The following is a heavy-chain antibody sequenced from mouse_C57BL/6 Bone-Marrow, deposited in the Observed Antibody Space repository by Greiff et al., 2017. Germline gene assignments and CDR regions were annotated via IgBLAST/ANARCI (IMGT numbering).Heavy chain of an antibody. V-gene: IGHV1-19*01. CDR3: ARSPNYYGSSYVDY. Sequence: EVQLQQSGPVLVKPGASVKMSCKASGYTFTDYYMNWVKQSHGKSLEWIGVINPYNGGTSYNQKFKGKATLTVDKSSSTAYMELNSLTSEDSAVYYCARSPNYYGSSYVDYWGQGTTLTVSS. D-gene: IGHD1-1*01. CDR1: GYTFTDYY. CDR2: INPYNGGT. J-gene: IGHJ2*01.